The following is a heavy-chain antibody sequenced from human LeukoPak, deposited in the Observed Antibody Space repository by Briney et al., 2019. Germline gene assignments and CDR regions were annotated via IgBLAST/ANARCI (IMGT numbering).Heavy chain of an antibody. D-gene: IGHD1-1*01. V-gene: IGHV3-21*01. J-gene: IGHJ5*02. Sequence: GGSLRLSCAASGFTFSSYSMNWVRQAPGKGLEWVSSISSSSSYIYYADSVKGRFTISRDNAKNSLYLQMNSLRAEDTAVYYCARLTNLLTTFDPWGQGTLVTVSS. CDR3: ARLTNLLTTFDP. CDR1: GFTFSSYS. CDR2: ISSSSSYI.